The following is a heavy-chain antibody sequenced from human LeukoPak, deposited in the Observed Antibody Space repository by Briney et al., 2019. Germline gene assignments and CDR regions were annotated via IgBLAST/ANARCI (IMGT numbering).Heavy chain of an antibody. CDR2: ISGSGGST. CDR1: GFTFSSYA. Sequence: GGSLRLSCAASGFTFSSYAMSWVRQAPGKGLEWVSAISGSGGSTYYADSVKGRFTISRDNSKNTLYLQMNSLRAEDTAVYYCAKDRGDYGDYADAFDIWGHGTMVTVSS. V-gene: IGHV3-23*01. J-gene: IGHJ3*02. D-gene: IGHD4-17*01. CDR3: AKDRGDYGDYADAFDI.